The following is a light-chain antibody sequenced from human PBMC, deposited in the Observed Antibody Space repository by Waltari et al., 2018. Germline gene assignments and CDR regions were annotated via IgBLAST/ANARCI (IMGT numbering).Light chain of an antibody. J-gene: IGKJ4*01. CDR1: QSGNYF. Sequence: EIVLTQSPATLSLSPGERATLSCRAGQSGNYFLAWFQQKPGQAPRLLIYDASNRATGIPARVSGSGSGTDFTLTISSLEPEDLAVYYCQQRTNWPLTFGGGTKVEIK. V-gene: IGKV3-11*01. CDR3: QQRTNWPLT. CDR2: DAS.